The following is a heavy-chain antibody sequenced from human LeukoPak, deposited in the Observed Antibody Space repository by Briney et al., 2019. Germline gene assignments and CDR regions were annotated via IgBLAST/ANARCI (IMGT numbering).Heavy chain of an antibody. D-gene: IGHD3-22*01. Sequence: PGGSLRLSCGASGFTFRTYWIHWVRQAPGKGLEWVAFISYDGSKKYYADSLKGQFSISRDNSKSTLDLQMNSLRPEDTALYYCAKLGYDSSGSPRLVDYWGQGTLVTVSS. J-gene: IGHJ4*02. V-gene: IGHV3-30*18. CDR2: ISYDGSKK. CDR1: GFTFRTYW. CDR3: AKLGYDSSGSPRLVDY.